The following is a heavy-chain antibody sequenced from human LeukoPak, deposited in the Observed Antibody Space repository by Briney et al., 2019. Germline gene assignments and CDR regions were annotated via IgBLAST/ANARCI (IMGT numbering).Heavy chain of an antibody. Sequence: SVKVSCKASGGTFSNYAISWVRQAPGQGLEWTGRIIPMFGTTNYAQMFQGRVTITTDESTSTAYMEVSSLRIEDTAVYYCASVTVTTWAPDGHMDVWGKGTTVTVSS. D-gene: IGHD4-11*01. CDR1: GGTFSNYA. CDR3: ASVTVTTWAPDGHMDV. J-gene: IGHJ6*03. V-gene: IGHV1-69*05. CDR2: IIPMFGTT.